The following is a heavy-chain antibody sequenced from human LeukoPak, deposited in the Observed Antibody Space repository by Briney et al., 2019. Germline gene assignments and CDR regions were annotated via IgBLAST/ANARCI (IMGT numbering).Heavy chain of an antibody. CDR1: GYTFTNYV. J-gene: IGHJ4*02. Sequence: ASVKVSCKASGYTFTNYVMHWVRQAPGQRLEWMGWISAYNGNTNYAQKLQGRVTMTTDTSTSTAYMELSSLRSEDTAVYYCARDLSPDIVADSFDYWGQGTLVTVSS. D-gene: IGHD5-12*01. CDR2: ISAYNGNT. CDR3: ARDLSPDIVADSFDY. V-gene: IGHV1-18*01.